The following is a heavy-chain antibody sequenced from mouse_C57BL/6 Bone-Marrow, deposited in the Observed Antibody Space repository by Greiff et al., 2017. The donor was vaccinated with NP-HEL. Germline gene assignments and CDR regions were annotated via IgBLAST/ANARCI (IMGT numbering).Heavy chain of an antibody. CDR2: IDPSDSYT. V-gene: IGHV1-69*01. D-gene: IGHD1-1*01. CDR1: GYTFTSYW. Sequence: QVQLQQPGAELVMPGASVKLSCKASGYTFTSYWMHWVKQRPGQGLEWIGEIDPSDSYTNYNQKFKGKSTLTVDKSSSTAYMQLSSLTSEDSAVYYWARGDYGRGGAYYAMDYWGQGTSVTVSS. CDR3: ARGDYGRGGAYYAMDY. J-gene: IGHJ4*01.